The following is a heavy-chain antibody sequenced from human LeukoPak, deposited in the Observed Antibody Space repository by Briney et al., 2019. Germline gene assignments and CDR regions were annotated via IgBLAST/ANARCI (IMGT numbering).Heavy chain of an antibody. Sequence: ASVKVSCKASGGTFSSYAISWVRQAPGQGLEWMGGIIPIFDTANYAQKFQGRVTITADESTSTAYMELSSLRSEDTAVYYCASSEGRYCGGDCYFPPFDYWGQGTLVTVSS. CDR1: GGTFSSYA. CDR3: ASSEGRYCGGDCYFPPFDY. CDR2: IIPIFDTA. D-gene: IGHD2-21*02. V-gene: IGHV1-69*13. J-gene: IGHJ4*02.